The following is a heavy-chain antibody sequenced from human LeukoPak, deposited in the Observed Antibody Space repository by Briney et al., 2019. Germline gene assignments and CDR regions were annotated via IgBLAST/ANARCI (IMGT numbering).Heavy chain of an antibody. CDR3: ARLPY. CDR1: GFTFTTYW. J-gene: IGHJ4*02. Sequence: GGSLRLSCAASGFTFTTYWMHWVRQAPGKGLVWVSHINSDGSITSYADSVKGRFTISRDNAKNTLYLQMNSLRAEDTAVYYCARLPYWGQGTLVTVSS. CDR2: INSDGSIT. V-gene: IGHV3-74*01.